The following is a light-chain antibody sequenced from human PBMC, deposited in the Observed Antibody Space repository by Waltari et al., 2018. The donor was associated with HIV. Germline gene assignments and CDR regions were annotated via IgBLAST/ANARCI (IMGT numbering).Light chain of an antibody. CDR1: SSDIGSYNF. V-gene: IGLV2-8*01. CDR3: SSFGGGDNRVV. Sequence: QSALTQSPSASGSPGQSVTISCTGASSDIGSYNFVSWYQQRPDQAPRLILYEVNKRPSGVPDRFSGAKSGNVASLTVSGLRDDDEADYFCSSFGGGDNRVVFGGGTKLTVL. CDR2: EVN. J-gene: IGLJ2*01.